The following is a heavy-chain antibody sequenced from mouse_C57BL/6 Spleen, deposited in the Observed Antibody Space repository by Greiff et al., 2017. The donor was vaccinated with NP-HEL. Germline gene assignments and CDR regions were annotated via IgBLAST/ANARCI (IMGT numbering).Heavy chain of an antibody. Sequence: VQLQQSGPELVKPGASVKISCKASGYTFTDYYMNWVKQSHGKSLEWIGDINPNNGGTSYNQKFKGKATLTVDKSSSTAYMELRSLTSEDSAVYYCARWPNYVNSPACVDVWGTGTTVTVSS. J-gene: IGHJ1*03. CDR3: ARWPNYVNSPACVDV. D-gene: IGHD2-1*01. CDR1: GYTFTDYY. V-gene: IGHV1-26*01. CDR2: INPNNGGT.